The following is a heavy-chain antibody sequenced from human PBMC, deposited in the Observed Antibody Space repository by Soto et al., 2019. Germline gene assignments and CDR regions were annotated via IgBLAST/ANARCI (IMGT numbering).Heavy chain of an antibody. CDR1: GGSISSYY. J-gene: IGHJ4*01. Sequence: SETLSLTCTVSGGSISSYYWSWIRQPPGKGLEWIGYIYYSGSTNYNPSLKSRVTISVDTSKNQFSLKLSSVTAADTAVYYCARDRGVVTPGFLDYWGQGTMVTVS. CDR2: IYYSGST. D-gene: IGHD2-15*01. V-gene: IGHV4-59*01. CDR3: ARDRGVVTPGFLDY.